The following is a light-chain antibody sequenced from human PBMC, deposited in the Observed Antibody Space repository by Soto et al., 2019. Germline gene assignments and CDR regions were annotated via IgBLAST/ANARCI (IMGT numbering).Light chain of an antibody. V-gene: IGKV3-20*01. CDR1: QSVSSSY. J-gene: IGKJ1*01. Sequence: ENVLTQSPGTLSLSPGERTTLSCRASQSVSSSYLAWYQQKPGQAPXLXXYGASSRATGIPDRFSGSGSGTDFTLTISRLEPEDFAVYYCQQYGSSPLWTFGQGAKVDIK. CDR2: GAS. CDR3: QQYGSSPLWT.